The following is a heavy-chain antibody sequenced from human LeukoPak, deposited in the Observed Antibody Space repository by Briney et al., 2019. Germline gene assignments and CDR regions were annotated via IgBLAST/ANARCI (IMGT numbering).Heavy chain of an antibody. J-gene: IGHJ4*01. V-gene: IGHV3-74*01. CDR1: GFTLRNYW. Sequence: GGSLRLSCAASGFTLRNYWMHWVRQVPGKRLVWVSRISGDGSVTNYADSVQGRFTISRDNAKNILYLQINSLRSEDTAVYYCARYSSSSGGAAYYLDYWGHGTLVTVSS. CDR3: ARYSSSSGGAAYYLDY. D-gene: IGHD6-6*01. CDR2: ISGDGSVT.